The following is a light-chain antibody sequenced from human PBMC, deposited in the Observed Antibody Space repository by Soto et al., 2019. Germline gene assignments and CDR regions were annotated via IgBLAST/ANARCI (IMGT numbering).Light chain of an antibody. CDR3: QQYSNYSPRT. CDR2: KAS. V-gene: IGKV1-5*03. CDR1: QSISSW. Sequence: DIQMTQSPSTLSASVGDRVTITCRASQSISSWLAWYQQKPGKAPKLLIYKASSLESGVPSRFGGSGSGTEFTLTISSLQPDDFATYYCQQYSNYSPRTFGQGTKVEIK. J-gene: IGKJ1*01.